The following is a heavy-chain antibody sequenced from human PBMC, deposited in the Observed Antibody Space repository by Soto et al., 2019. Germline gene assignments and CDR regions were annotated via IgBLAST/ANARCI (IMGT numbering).Heavy chain of an antibody. CDR1: GFTFSSYW. J-gene: IGHJ4*02. D-gene: IGHD6-13*01. Sequence: EVQLVESGGGLVQPGGSLRLSCAASGFTFSSYWMHWVRQAPRKGLVWVSRINSDGSSTSYADSVKGRFTISRDNAKHTLYLQTNSLTDEDTAVYYCARAEYSNSWYVYWGQGTLVTVSS. CDR2: INSDGSST. V-gene: IGHV3-74*01. CDR3: ARAEYSNSWYVY.